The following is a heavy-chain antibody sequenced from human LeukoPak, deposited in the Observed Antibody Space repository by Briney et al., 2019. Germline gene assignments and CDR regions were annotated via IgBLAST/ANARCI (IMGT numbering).Heavy chain of an antibody. D-gene: IGHD3-22*01. V-gene: IGHV4-30-4*01. Sequence: PSETLSLTCTVSGGSISSGDYYWSWIRQPPGKGLEWIGYIYYSGSTYYNPSLKSRVTISVDTSKNQFSLKLSSVTAADTAAYYCAREDYYDSSGYYDYWGQGTLVTVSS. CDR1: GGSISSGDYY. CDR3: AREDYYDSSGYYDY. J-gene: IGHJ4*02. CDR2: IYYSGST.